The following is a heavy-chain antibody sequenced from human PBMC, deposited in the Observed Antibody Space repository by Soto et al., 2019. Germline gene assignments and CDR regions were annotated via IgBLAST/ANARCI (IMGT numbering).Heavy chain of an antibody. CDR1: GGSFSGYY. J-gene: IGHJ4*02. D-gene: IGHD1-26*01. V-gene: IGHV4-34*01. CDR3: ARDRRVGAYFDY. CDR2: INHSGST. Sequence: XETLSLTCAVYGGSFSGYYWSWIRQPPGKGLEWIGEINHSGSTNYNPSLKSRVTISVDTSKNQFSLKLSSVTAADTAVYYCARDRRVGAYFDYWGQGTLVTVSS.